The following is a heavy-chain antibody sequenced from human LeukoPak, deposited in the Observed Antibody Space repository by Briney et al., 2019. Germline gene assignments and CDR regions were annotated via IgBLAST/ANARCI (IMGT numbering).Heavy chain of an antibody. V-gene: IGHV4-34*01. Sequence: PSETLSLTCAVYGGSFSGYYWSWIRQPPGKGLEWIGEINHSGSTNYNPSLKSRVTISVDTSKNQFSLKLSSVTAADTAVYYCARERWYTPFDYWGQGTLVTVSS. J-gene: IGHJ4*02. CDR2: INHSGST. D-gene: IGHD2-15*01. CDR3: ARERWYTPFDY. CDR1: GGSFSGYY.